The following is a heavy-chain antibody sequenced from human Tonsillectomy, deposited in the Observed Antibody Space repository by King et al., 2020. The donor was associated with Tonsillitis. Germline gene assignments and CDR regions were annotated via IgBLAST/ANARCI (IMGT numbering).Heavy chain of an antibody. CDR2: IYYRGKT. CDR1: GGSISSDSYY. J-gene: IGHJ6*03. V-gene: IGHV4-39*01. D-gene: IGHD2-8*01. Sequence: QLQESGPGLVKPSETLSLTCTVSGGSISSDSYYWGGIRQPPGKGLEWIGSIYYRGKTYYNPSLKSRFTISVDTSKNQFSLRLSSVIAADTAVYYCARHPSWCAYYYYIDVWGKGTTVTVSS. CDR3: ARHPSWCAYYYYIDV.